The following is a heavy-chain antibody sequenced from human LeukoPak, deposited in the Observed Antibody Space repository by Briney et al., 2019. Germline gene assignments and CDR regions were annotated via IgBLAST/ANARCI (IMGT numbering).Heavy chain of an antibody. Sequence: RAASVKVSCKASGYTFTSYGISWVRQAPGQGLEWMGWISAYNGNTNYAQKLQGRVTMTTDTSTSTAYMELRSLRSDDTAVYYCARTTYYYDSSGYWPFDYWGQGTLVTVSS. V-gene: IGHV1-18*01. CDR3: ARTTYYYDSSGYWPFDY. CDR1: GYTFTSYG. J-gene: IGHJ4*02. D-gene: IGHD3-22*01. CDR2: ISAYNGNT.